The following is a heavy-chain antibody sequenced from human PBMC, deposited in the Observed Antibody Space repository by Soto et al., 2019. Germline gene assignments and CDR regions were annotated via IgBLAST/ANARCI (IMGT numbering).Heavy chain of an antibody. Sequence: QVQLVESGGGLVKPGGSLTLSCAASGLTFSDYYMSWIRQAPGKGPEWLSYISSSGTTVYYADSVKGRFTISRDNAKNSRFLQMNSLRADGTAVYYCARDPQRGDGYSFDHWGQGTLVSVSS. J-gene: IGHJ4*02. D-gene: IGHD4-4*01. CDR3: ARDPQRGDGYSFDH. CDR2: ISSSGTTV. V-gene: IGHV3-11*01. CDR1: GLTFSDYY.